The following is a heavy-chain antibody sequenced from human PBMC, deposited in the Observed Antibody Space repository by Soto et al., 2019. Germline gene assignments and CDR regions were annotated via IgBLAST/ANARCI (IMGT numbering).Heavy chain of an antibody. J-gene: IGHJ6*03. Sequence: QVQLQQSGPGLVRPSQTLSLTCVISGDSVSSNSASWNWIRQSPSRGLEWLGRTYYRSRWYNDYAFSLRSRITVNADTSKSQFSLHLNSVTPEDTAVYYCAGTSSLQWYYMDVCDKGTTVTVSS. V-gene: IGHV6-1*01. CDR3: AGTSSLQWYYMDV. D-gene: IGHD1-7*01. CDR2: TYYRSRWYN. CDR1: GDSVSSNSAS.